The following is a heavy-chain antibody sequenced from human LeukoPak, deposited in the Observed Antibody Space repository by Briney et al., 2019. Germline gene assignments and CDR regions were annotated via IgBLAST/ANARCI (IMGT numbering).Heavy chain of an antibody. CDR2: INPNSGAT. J-gene: IGHJ4*02. CDR1: GYTFTGYY. V-gene: IGHV1-2*06. CDR3: ARGYSTGSPRPEDDY. D-gene: IGHD6-19*01. Sequence: GASVKVSCKASGYTFTGYYMHWGRQAPGQGLEWMGRINPNSGATSYAQKFQGRVTMTRATSISTAYMELSRLRSDDTAVYYCARGYSTGSPRPEDDYWGQGTLVTVSP.